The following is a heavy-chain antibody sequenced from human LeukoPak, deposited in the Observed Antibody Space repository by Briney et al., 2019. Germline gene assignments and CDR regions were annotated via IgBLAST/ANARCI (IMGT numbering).Heavy chain of an antibody. J-gene: IGHJ4*02. CDR3: AKASWVSNVDAVL. CDR2: ISGSGGST. D-gene: IGHD3-16*01. V-gene: IGHV3-23*01. Sequence: GGSLRLSCAASGFTFGSYAMSWVRQAPGKGLEWVSAISGSGGSTYYADSVKGRFTPSRDDSRNTVYFQLNNLRVDDTAIYYCAKASWVSNVDAVLWSQGTLVTVSS. CDR1: GFTFGSYA.